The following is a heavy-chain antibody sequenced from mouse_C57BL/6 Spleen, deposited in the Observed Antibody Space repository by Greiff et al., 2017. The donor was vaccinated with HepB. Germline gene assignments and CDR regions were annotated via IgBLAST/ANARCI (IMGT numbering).Heavy chain of an antibody. D-gene: IGHD2-2*01. Sequence: QVQLQQPGAELVKPGASVKLSCKASGYTFTSYWMRWVKQRPGQGLEWIGEIDPTDSYTNYNQKFKGKATLTVDTSSSTAYMHLSSLTSEDSAVYCCARGEVTTGIDYWGQGTTLTVSS. V-gene: IGHV1-50*01. CDR2: IDPTDSYT. CDR1: GYTFTSYW. J-gene: IGHJ2*01. CDR3: ARGEVTTGIDY.